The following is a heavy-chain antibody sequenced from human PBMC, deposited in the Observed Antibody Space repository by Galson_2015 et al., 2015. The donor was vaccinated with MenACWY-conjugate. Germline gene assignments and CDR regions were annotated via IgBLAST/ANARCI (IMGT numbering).Heavy chain of an antibody. D-gene: IGHD4-17*01. CDR1: KFTFRSYA. Sequence: SLRLSCAASKFTFRSYAMHWVRQAPGKGLEFVSGISDNGGTTDYADSVKGRFTISRDNSKNTLYVQMNSLRVEDTAVYYCARDWGTGAPVDHGVYGYHDYWGQGTLVTVSS. V-gene: IGHV3-64*04. J-gene: IGHJ4*02. CDR2: ISDNGGTT. CDR3: ARDWGTGAPVDHGVYGYHDY.